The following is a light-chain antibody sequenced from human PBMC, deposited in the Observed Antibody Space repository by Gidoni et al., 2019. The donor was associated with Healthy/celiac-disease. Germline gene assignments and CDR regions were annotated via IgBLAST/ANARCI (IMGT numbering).Light chain of an antibody. J-gene: IGLJ3*02. Sequence: QSVLTQPPSVSGAPGQRVTISCTGSSSNIGAGYDVHWYQQLPGTAPKFLIYANTNRPSGVPDRFSGSKSGTSASLAITGLQAEDEADYYCQPYDSSLSGWVFGGGTKLTVL. CDR2: ANT. V-gene: IGLV1-40*01. CDR1: SSNIGAGYD. CDR3: QPYDSSLSGWV.